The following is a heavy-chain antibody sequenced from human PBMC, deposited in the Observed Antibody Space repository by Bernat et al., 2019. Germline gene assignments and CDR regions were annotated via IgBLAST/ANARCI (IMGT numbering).Heavy chain of an antibody. CDR1: GYTFTSYG. D-gene: IGHD2-15*01. V-gene: IGHV1-18*01. J-gene: IGHJ4*02. Sequence: QVQLVQSGAEVKKPGASVKVSCKASGYTFTSYGISWVRQAPGQGLEWMGWISAYNGNTNYAQKLQGRVTMTTDTSTSTAYMELRSLGSDDTAVYYCARDAVLLGYCSGGSCYGYFDYWGQGTLVTVSS. CDR3: ARDAVLLGYCSGGSCYGYFDY. CDR2: ISAYNGNT.